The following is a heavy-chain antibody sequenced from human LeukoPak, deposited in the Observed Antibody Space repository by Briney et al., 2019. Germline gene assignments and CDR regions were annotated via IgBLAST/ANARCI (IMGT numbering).Heavy chain of an antibody. CDR2: ISSSSSYI. J-gene: IGHJ3*02. CDR1: GFTFSSYS. D-gene: IGHD4-17*01. V-gene: IGHV3-21*01. CDR3: ARDLGYGDYLPDAFDI. Sequence: PGGSLRLSCAASGFTFSSYSMNWVRQAPGKGLEWVSSISSSSSYIYYADSVKGRFTISRDNAKNSLYLQMNSLRAEDTAVYYCARDLGYGDYLPDAFDIWGQGTMVTVSS.